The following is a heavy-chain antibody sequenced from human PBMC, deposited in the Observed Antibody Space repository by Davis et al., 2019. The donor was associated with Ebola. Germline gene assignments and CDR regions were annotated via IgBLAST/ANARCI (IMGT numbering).Heavy chain of an antibody. Sequence: PGGSLRLSCAASGFTFSSYAMSWVRQAPGKGLEWVSTISGSGGSTLYADSVKGQFTISRDNSKNTLYLQMNSLRAEDTAVYYCAKHIAARPLVYYFDYWGQGTLVTVSS. D-gene: IGHD6-6*01. V-gene: IGHV3-23*01. CDR1: GFTFSSYA. J-gene: IGHJ4*02. CDR3: AKHIAARPLVYYFDY. CDR2: ISGSGGST.